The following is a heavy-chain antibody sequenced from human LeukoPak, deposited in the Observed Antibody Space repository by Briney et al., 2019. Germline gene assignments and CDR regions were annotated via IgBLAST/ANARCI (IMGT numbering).Heavy chain of an antibody. Sequence: ASVKVSCKASGYTFTSYGISWVRQAPGQGLEWMGWISAYNGNTNYAQKLQGRVTMTTDTSTSTAYMELRSLRSDDTAVYCCARASPAPKYYYDSSGYPRIGDYWGQGTLVTVSS. D-gene: IGHD3-22*01. CDR2: ISAYNGNT. CDR3: ARASPAPKYYYDSSGYPRIGDY. V-gene: IGHV1-18*01. CDR1: GYTFTSYG. J-gene: IGHJ4*02.